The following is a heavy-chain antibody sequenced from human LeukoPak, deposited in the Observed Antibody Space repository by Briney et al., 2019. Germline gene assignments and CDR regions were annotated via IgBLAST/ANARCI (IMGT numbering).Heavy chain of an antibody. CDR3: VREREGSNSEH. CDR2: IYSDGNT. D-gene: IGHD1-26*01. J-gene: IGHJ1*01. V-gene: IGHV3-53*01. Sequence: GGSLRLSCAASGFTVSNNRLSWVRQAPGMGLEWVSTIYSDGNTYYPDSVKGRFTISRDGSKNTLYLQLNSLRTEDTAIYYCVREREGSNSEHWGQGTLVTVSS. CDR1: GFTVSNNR.